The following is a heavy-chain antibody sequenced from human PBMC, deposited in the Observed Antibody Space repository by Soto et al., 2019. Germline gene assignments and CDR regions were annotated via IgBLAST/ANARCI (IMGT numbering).Heavy chain of an antibody. CDR3: GRDFGGRITIFGVVIYYGMDV. D-gene: IGHD3-3*01. CDR2: ISGSGGST. CDR1: GFTFSSYA. J-gene: IGHJ6*02. Sequence: EVQLLESGGGLVQPGGSLRLSCAASGFTFSSYAMSWVRQAPGKGLEWVSAISGSGGSTYYADSVKGRFTISRDNSKNTLYLQMNSLRAEDTAVYYCGRDFGGRITIFGVVIYYGMDVWCQGTTVTVS. V-gene: IGHV3-23*01.